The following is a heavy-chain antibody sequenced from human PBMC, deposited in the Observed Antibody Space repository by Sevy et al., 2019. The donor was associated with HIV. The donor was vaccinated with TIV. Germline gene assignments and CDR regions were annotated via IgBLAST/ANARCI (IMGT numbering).Heavy chain of an antibody. CDR3: ARDSAVDDYCCAREDIVAELVGHFDY. CDR2: ISYDGSNK. CDR1: GFTFSSYA. D-gene: IGHD2-15*01. Sequence: GGSLRLSCAASGFTFSSYAMHWVRQAPGKGLEWVAVISYDGSNKYYADSVKGRFTISRDNSKNTLYLQMNSLRAEDTVVYDCARDSAVDDYCCAREDIVAELVGHFDYWGQGTRVTVSS. J-gene: IGHJ4*02. V-gene: IGHV3-30*04.